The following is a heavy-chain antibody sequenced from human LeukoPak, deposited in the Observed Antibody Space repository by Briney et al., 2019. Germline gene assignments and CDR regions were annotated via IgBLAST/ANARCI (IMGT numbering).Heavy chain of an antibody. J-gene: IGHJ6*03. CDR2: ITATSLHI. D-gene: IGHD6-6*01. CDR3: ARKKSVYRSSSSTYYYMDV. V-gene: IGHV3-21*01. Sequence: GGSLRLSCAASGVTFSGYSMNWVRRAPGKGLEWVSAITATSLHIYYADSVKGRFTISRDNAKNSLYLQMNSLRAEDTAVYHCARKKSVYRSSSSTYYYMDVWGKGTTVTVSS. CDR1: GVTFSGYS.